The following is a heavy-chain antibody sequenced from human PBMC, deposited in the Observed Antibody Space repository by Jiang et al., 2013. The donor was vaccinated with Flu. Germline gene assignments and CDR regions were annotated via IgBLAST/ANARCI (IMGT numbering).Heavy chain of an antibody. CDR1: GDSISSNVYY. Sequence: PGLVKPSETLSLTCTVSGDSISSNVYYWVWIRQPPGKGLEWIGSIYYTGSTYYKPSLKSRVTISVDTSKNHFSLKLSSVTAADTAVYYCARAQKYSGFELPYFDYWGQGTLVTVSS. CDR2: IYYTGST. J-gene: IGHJ4*02. V-gene: IGHV4-39*07. CDR3: ARAQKYSGFELPYFDY. D-gene: IGHD5-12*01.